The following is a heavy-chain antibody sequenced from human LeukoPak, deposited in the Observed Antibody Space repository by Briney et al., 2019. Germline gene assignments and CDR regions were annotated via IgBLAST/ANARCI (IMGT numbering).Heavy chain of an antibody. J-gene: IGHJ4*02. D-gene: IGHD3-22*01. CDR1: GFTFSNYW. CDR3: ARGPPDYYDSSGYYYPGYFDY. CDR2: ISTDGKST. V-gene: IGHV3-74*01. Sequence: PGGSLRLSCVASGFTFSNYWMLWVRQAPGKGLMWVSLISTDGKSTRYAESVKGRFTISRDNAKNSLYLQMNSLRAEDTAVYYCARGPPDYYDSSGYYYPGYFDYWGQGTLVTVSS.